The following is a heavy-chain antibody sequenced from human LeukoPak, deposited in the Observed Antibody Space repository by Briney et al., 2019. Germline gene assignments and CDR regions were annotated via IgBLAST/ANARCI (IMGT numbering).Heavy chain of an antibody. V-gene: IGHV3-74*01. J-gene: IGHJ4*02. D-gene: IGHD3-22*01. Sequence: GGSLRVSCAASGFTFSSYRMHWVRQAPGKGLVWVSRINSDGSSTSYADSVKGRFTISRDNAKHTLYLQMKSLRAEDTAVYYCARLRFGDSSGYYPYFDYWGQGTLVTVSS. CDR1: GFTFSSYR. CDR3: ARLRFGDSSGYYPYFDY. CDR2: INSDGSST.